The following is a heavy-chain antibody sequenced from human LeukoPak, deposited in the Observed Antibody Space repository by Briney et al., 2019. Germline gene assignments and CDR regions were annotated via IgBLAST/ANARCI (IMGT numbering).Heavy chain of an antibody. CDR1: GGSFSGYY. J-gene: IGHJ4*02. CDR2: INHSGST. Sequence: SETLSLTCAVYGGSFSGYYWSWLRQPPGKGLEWIGEINHSGSTNYNPSLKSRVTISVDTSKNQFSLKLSSVTAADTAVYYCASFLWFGESDPVGYWGQGTLVTVSS. V-gene: IGHV4-34*01. CDR3: ASFLWFGESDPVGY. D-gene: IGHD3-10*01.